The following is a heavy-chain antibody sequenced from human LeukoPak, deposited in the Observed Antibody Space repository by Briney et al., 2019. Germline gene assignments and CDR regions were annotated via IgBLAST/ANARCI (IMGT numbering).Heavy chain of an antibody. J-gene: IGHJ4*02. CDR1: GVTFSSYW. V-gene: IGHV3-74*01. D-gene: IGHD6-13*01. CDR2: INPDGSST. CDR3: ATPGIRDQYDFDS. Sequence: GGSLRLSCAASGVTFSSYWMHWVRQAPGKGLVWVSRINPDGSSTNYADSVKGRFTISRDNVKNTLYLQMNSLRAEDTAVYYCATPGIRDQYDFDSWGQGTLVTVSS.